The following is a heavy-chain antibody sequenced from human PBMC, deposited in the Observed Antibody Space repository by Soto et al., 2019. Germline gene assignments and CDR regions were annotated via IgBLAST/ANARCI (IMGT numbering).Heavy chain of an antibody. CDR3: AHRRDTVVPWPH. J-gene: IGHJ1*01. CDR2: IYWDDDK. V-gene: IGHV2-5*02. CDR1: GFSLGTSGVG. Sequence: SCPTLVNPTQTLTLTCTFSGFSLGTSGVGVGWIRQPPGKALEWLALIYWDDDKRYSPSLKSRLTITKDTSKNQVVLTMTNMGPVDTATYYCAHRRDTVVPWPHWGQGTLVTVPS. D-gene: IGHD2-15*01.